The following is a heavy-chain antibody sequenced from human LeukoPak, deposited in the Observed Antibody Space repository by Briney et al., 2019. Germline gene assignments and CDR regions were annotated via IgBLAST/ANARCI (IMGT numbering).Heavy chain of an antibody. CDR1: GGTFSSYA. V-gene: IGHV1-69*06. D-gene: IGHD6-13*01. CDR2: IIPIFGTA. J-gene: IGHJ6*02. CDR3: ATGYGGIAAAGTHYYFFGMDV. Sequence: GASVKVSCKASGGTFSSYAISWVRQAPGQGLEWMGGIIPIFGTANYAQKFQGRVTMTEDTSAATAYMELSSLRSEDTAVYYCATGYGGIAAAGTHYYFFGMDVWGQGTTVTVSS.